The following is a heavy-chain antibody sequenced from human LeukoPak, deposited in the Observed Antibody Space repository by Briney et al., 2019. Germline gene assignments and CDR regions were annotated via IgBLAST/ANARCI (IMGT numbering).Heavy chain of an antibody. V-gene: IGHV3-23*01. Sequence: GGSLRLSCAASGFTFSSYAMSWVRQAPGKGLEWVSAISGSGGSTYYADSVMGRFIISRDNSKNTLYLQMNSLRVEDTAIYYCAKRSWPGAFDIWGQGTMVTVSS. J-gene: IGHJ3*02. CDR3: AKRSWPGAFDI. CDR1: GFTFSSYA. CDR2: ISGSGGST. D-gene: IGHD6-13*01.